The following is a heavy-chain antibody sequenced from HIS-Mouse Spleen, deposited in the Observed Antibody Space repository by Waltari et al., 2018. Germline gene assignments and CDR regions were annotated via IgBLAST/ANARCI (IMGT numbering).Heavy chain of an antibody. Sequence: QLQLQESGPGLLKPSETLSLTCTVSGCSISSSSYYWGWIRQPPGTGLEWIGSIYYSGSTYYNPSLKSRVTISVDTSKNQFSLKLSSVTAADTAVYYCAREIPYSSSWYDWYFDLWGRGTLVTVSS. D-gene: IGHD6-13*01. CDR3: AREIPYSSSWYDWYFDL. V-gene: IGHV4-39*07. CDR2: IYYSGST. J-gene: IGHJ2*01. CDR1: GCSISSSSYY.